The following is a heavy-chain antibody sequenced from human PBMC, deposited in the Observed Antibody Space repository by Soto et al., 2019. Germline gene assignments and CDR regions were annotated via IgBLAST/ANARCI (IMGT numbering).Heavy chain of an antibody. J-gene: IGHJ5*02. D-gene: IGHD4-17*01. CDR2: MPYDGATT. V-gene: IGHV3-30-3*01. Sequence: QVQLVESGGGVVQPGGSLSLSCATSGFTFTSFTLLWFRQPPGKGLEWMAVMPYDGATTDYADAVKGRFTISRDTSKNTLYLQMNNLRPDDTAMYYCARDRPYGDPNGFDPWGQGTLVTVSS. CDR3: ARDRPYGDPNGFDP. CDR1: GFTFTSFT.